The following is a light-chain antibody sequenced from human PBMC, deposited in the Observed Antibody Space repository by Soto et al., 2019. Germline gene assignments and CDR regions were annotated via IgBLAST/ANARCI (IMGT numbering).Light chain of an antibody. CDR2: GAS. CDR1: HSVSNK. CDR3: QQYNNWPPIT. V-gene: IGKV3-15*01. J-gene: IGKJ3*01. Sequence: EIVMTQSPATLSVSPGERATLSCRASHSVSNKLAWYQQKPGQAPRLLIYGASTRDTGIPARFSGSGSGTEFTLTISSLQSEDFAVYYCQQYNNWPPITFGPGTKLDIK.